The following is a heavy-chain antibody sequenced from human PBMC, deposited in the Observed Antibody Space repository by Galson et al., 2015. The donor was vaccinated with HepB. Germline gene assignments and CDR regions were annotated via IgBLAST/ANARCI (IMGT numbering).Heavy chain of an antibody. V-gene: IGHV3-9*01. Sequence: SLRLSCAASGFTFDDYAVHWVRQAPGKGLEWVSGISWDSGTIGYGDSVKGRFTISRDNAKNSLFLQMNSLSIEDTALYYCAKGKSYKWNHMDGLDVWGQGTTVFVSS. D-gene: IGHD1-14*01. J-gene: IGHJ6*02. CDR2: ISWDSGTI. CDR3: AKGKSYKWNHMDGLDV. CDR1: GFTFDDYA.